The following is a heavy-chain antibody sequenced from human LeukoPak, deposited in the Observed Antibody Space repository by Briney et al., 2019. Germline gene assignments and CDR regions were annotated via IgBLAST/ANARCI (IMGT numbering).Heavy chain of an antibody. J-gene: IGHJ6*03. D-gene: IGHD3/OR15-3a*01. CDR2: MNPHSGNT. CDR1: GYTFTSYD. Sequence: ASVKVSCKASGYTFTSYDINWVRQATGQGLEWMGWMNPHSGNTGYAQKFQGRVTMTKNTSITTAHMELSSLRSEDTAVYYCARALSWTTESYYYMDVWGKGTTVTVSS. V-gene: IGHV1-8*01. CDR3: ARALSWTTESYYYMDV.